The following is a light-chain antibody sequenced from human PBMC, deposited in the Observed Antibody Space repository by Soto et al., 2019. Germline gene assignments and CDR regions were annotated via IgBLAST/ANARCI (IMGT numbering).Light chain of an antibody. CDR2: DVS. Sequence: QSALTQPASVSGSPGQSITISCTGTSSDVGGYNYVSWYPQHPGKAPKLMIYDVSNRPSGVSNRFSGSKSGNTASLTISGLQAEDEAEYYCSSYTSSSTYVVFGGGTKVTVL. CDR1: SSDVGGYNY. J-gene: IGLJ2*01. CDR3: SSYTSSSTYVV. V-gene: IGLV2-14*01.